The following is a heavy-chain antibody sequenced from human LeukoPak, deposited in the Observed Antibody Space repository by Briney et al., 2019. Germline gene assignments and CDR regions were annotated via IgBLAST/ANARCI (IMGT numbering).Heavy chain of an antibody. CDR1: AYTFNSNA. D-gene: IGHD1-26*01. J-gene: IGHJ5*02. V-gene: IGHV1-18*01. CDR3: ARDLAGIVGVTAWFDP. CDR2: ISVYNGNT. Sequence: ASVKVSCKASAYTFNSNAISWMRQAPGQGLEWMGWISVYNGNTNYAQKLHGRVTMTTETSTNIVYMELRSLTSDDTAVYYCARDLAGIVGVTAWFDPWGQGTLVTVSS.